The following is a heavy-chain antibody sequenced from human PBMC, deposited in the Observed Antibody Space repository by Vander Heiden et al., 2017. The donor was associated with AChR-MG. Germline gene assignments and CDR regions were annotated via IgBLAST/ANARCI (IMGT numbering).Heavy chain of an antibody. V-gene: IGHV3-9*01. CDR3: ANGLVRCGGGTSYYRMDF. CDR1: AFTVVGYA. CDR2: FSGNGGSI. D-gene: IGHD3-16*01. Sequence: EVQVLEFGGALVQLGRSCSTPCPPPAFTVVGYAMDWGRQAPGKGLEWVSGFSGNGGSIGYADSVKGRFTISRDNAKNPLYLQMNSLRAEDTALYYCANGLVRCGGGTSYYRMDFWGQGTTVTVSS. J-gene: IGHJ6*02.